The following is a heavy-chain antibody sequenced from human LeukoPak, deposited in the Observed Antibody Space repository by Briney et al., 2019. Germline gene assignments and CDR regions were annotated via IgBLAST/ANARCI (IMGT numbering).Heavy chain of an antibody. Sequence: SETLSLTCTVSGDPIDSSTYYWGGIRQPPGKGLEWIGSIYYSGGTYSNPSLKSRVTISIDTSKNQFSLKLSSVTAADTAMYYCARLGFTMILVATTWGQGTLVTVSS. CDR3: ARLGFTMILVATT. V-gene: IGHV4-39*01. D-gene: IGHD3-22*01. J-gene: IGHJ4*02. CDR2: IYYSGGT. CDR1: GDPIDSSTYY.